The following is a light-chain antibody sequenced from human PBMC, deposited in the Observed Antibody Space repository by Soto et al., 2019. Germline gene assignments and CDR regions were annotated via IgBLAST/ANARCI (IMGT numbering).Light chain of an antibody. J-gene: IGLJ1*01. Sequence: QSVLTQPASVSGSPGQSITISCAGTSSDVGRYMYVSWYQQHPGKAPKLIIYDVYNRPSGVSNRFSGSKSGNTASLTISGLQAEDDAAYYCTSYTSTSTPYVFGGGTKLTVL. CDR2: DVY. CDR1: SSDVGRYMY. V-gene: IGLV2-14*01. CDR3: TSYTSTSTPYV.